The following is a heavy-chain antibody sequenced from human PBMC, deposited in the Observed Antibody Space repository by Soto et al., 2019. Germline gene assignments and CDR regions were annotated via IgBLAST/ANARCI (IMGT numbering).Heavy chain of an antibody. CDR1: GGSFSGYY. D-gene: IGHD3-9*01. Sequence: SETLSLTCAVYGGSFSGYYGSRIRQPPGKGLEWIGEINHSGSTNYNPSLKSRVTISVDTSKNQFSLKLSSVTAADTAVYYCARYFDWYYYYYGMDVWGQGTTVT. J-gene: IGHJ6*02. CDR3: ARYFDWYYYYYGMDV. V-gene: IGHV4-34*01. CDR2: INHSGST.